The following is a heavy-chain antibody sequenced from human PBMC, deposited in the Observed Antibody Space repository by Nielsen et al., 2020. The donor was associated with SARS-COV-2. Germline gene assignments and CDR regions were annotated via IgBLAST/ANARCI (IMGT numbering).Heavy chain of an antibody. CDR1: GGSLSSRNYY. CDR3: ARGDIAVVPAAMFRGDDAFGI. D-gene: IGHD2-2*01. J-gene: IGHJ3*02. V-gene: IGHV4-39*02. Sequence: GSLRLSCTVSGGSLSSRNYYWGWIRQPPGKGLEWIGTIYYSGSVSYNPSLRSRVTISVDTSKKHFSLKLTSVTAAETAVYFCARGDIAVVPAAMFRGDDAFGIWGQGTMVRVSS. CDR2: IYYSGSV.